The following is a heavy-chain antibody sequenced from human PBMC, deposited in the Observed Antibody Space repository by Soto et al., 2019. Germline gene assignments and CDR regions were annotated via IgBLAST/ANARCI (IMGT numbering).Heavy chain of an antibody. D-gene: IGHD2-15*01. CDR3: ARDATRRGACDI. CDR1: NGSFSVYY. V-gene: IGHV4-34*02. Sequence: QVQLQQWGAGLLKPSETLSLTCAVYNGSFSVYYWTWIRQPPGKGLEWTGEINHAGSTNYKPSLKSRVTISLDTSRNQFSLKLSSVTAADTAVYYCARDATRRGACDIWGQGTMVTVSS. J-gene: IGHJ3*02. CDR2: INHAGST.